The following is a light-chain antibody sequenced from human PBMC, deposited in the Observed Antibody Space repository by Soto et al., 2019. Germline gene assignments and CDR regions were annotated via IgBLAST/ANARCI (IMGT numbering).Light chain of an antibody. V-gene: IGKV3-11*01. CDR3: QQRSNWPLT. J-gene: IGKJ4*01. CDR2: ESS. CDR1: QSVSSY. Sequence: EIVLTQFPATLSLSPGERATLSCRASQSVSSYLAWYQQKRGQAPRLLIYESSNRATGIPARFSGSGSGTDFSLNISSLEPEDFAVYYCQQRSNWPLTFGGGTKVEIK.